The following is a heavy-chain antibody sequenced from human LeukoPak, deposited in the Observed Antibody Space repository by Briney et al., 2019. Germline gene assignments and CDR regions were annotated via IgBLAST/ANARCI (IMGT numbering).Heavy chain of an antibody. CDR3: ARDDRAVADA. CDR2: IWYDGSNK. V-gene: IGHV3-33*01. Sequence: GGSLRLSCAASGFTFSSYGVHWVRQAPGKGLEWVAVIWYDGSNKYYADSVKGRFTISRDNFKNTLYLQMNSLRAEDTAVYYCARDDRAVADAWGQGTLVTVSS. J-gene: IGHJ5*02. D-gene: IGHD6-19*01. CDR1: GFTFSSYG.